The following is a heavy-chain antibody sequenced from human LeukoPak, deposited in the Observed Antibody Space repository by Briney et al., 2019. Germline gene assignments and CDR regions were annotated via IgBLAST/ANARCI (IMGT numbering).Heavy chain of an antibody. V-gene: IGHV4-38-2*01. D-gene: IGHD1-26*01. CDR2: IYHSGST. CDR1: GYSISSGYY. J-gene: IGHJ3*02. CDR3: ARSRSWELLDDAFDI. Sequence: SETLSLTCAASGYSISSGYYWGWIRQPPGKGLERIGSIYHSGSTYYNPSLKSRVTISVDTSKNQFSLKLSSVTAADTAVYYCARSRSWELLDDAFDIWGQGTMVTVSS.